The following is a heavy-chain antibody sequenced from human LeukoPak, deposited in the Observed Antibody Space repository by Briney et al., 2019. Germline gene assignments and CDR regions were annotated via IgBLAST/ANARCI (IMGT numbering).Heavy chain of an antibody. V-gene: IGHV3-7*01. CDR1: GFTFSSYW. CDR3: ARDDCSSIICYHNWFDP. J-gene: IGHJ5*02. CDR2: IKQDGSEK. D-gene: IGHD2-2*01. Sequence: GGTLRLSCAASGFTFSSYWMSWVRQAPGKGLEWVANIKQDGSEKYKVDSVKGRFTISRDNAKNSLYLQMNSLRAEDTAVYYCARDDCSSIICYHNWFDPWGQGTLVTVPS.